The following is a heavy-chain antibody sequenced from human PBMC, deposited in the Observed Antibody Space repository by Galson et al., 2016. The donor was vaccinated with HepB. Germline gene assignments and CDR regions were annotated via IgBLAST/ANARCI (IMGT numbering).Heavy chain of an antibody. CDR3: ARNQVAVTGHWYFDF. CDR1: GVAINTKW. D-gene: IGHD2-21*02. V-gene: IGHV4-4*02. J-gene: IGHJ2*01. CDR2: IDHRGNT. Sequence: SETLSLTCAVSGVAINTKWWSWVRQPPGKGLEWIGEIDHRGNTNYNPSLKSRVIISVDESKNQFSLKVNSVTAADTAVYYCARNQVAVTGHWYFDFWGRGTRVTASS.